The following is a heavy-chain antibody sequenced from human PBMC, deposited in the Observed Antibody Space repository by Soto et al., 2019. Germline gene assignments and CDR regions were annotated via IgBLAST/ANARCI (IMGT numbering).Heavy chain of an antibody. CDR1: GFTFSSYG. D-gene: IGHD5-12*01. J-gene: IGHJ4*02. Sequence: GGSLRLSCAASGFTFSSYGMHWVRQAPGKGLEWVAVISYDGSNKYYADSVKGRFTISRDNSKNTLYLQMNSLRAEDTAVYYCAKDERWLQLGFFDYWGQGTLVTVSS. CDR3: AKDERWLQLGFFDY. CDR2: ISYDGSNK. V-gene: IGHV3-30*18.